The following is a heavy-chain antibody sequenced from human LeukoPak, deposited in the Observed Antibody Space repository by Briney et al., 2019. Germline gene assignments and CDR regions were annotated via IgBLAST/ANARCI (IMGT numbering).Heavy chain of an antibody. D-gene: IGHD3-10*01. CDR2: INSDGRST. V-gene: IGHV3-74*01. J-gene: IGHJ4*02. CDR3: AFQTRGVVY. Sequence: GGSLRLSCAASGFTFSDYWMHWVRQAPRKGLVWVSHINSDGRSTSYADSVKGRFTISRDNAKNTLYLQMNSLSGEDTAVYYCAFQTRGVVYWGQGTLVTVSS. CDR1: GFTFSDYW.